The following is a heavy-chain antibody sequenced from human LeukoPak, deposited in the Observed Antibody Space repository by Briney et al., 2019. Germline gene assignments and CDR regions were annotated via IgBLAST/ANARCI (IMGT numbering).Heavy chain of an antibody. V-gene: IGHV3-23*01. CDR2: ISGSGGST. J-gene: IGHJ4*02. CDR3: ANSYGSGSY. CDR1: GFTFSNYG. Sequence: GGSLRLSCAASGFTFSNYGIHWVRQAPGKGLEWVSAISGSGGSTYYADSVKGRFTISRDNSKNTLYLQMNSLRAEDTAVYYCANSYGSGSYWGQGTLVTVSS. D-gene: IGHD3-10*01.